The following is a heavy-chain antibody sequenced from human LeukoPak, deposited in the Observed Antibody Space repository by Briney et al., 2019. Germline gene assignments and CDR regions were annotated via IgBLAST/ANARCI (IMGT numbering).Heavy chain of an antibody. CDR2: IYYSGST. Sequence: SQTLSLTCTVSGGSISSGGYYWSWIRQHPGKGLEWIVYIYYSGSTYYNPSLKSRVTISVDTSKNQFSLKLSSVTAADTAVYYCARMDYGGNSGWFDPWGQGTLVTVSS. CDR1: GGSISSGGYY. J-gene: IGHJ5*02. V-gene: IGHV4-31*03. D-gene: IGHD4-23*01. CDR3: ARMDYGGNSGWFDP.